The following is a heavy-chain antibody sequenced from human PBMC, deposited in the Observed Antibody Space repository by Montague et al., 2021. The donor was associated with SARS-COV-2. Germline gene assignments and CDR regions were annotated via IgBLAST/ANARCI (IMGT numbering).Heavy chain of an antibody. CDR1: GDTFNSND. V-gene: IGHV1-8*01. CDR2: MNPNSGNT. Sequence: SVKVSCKASGDTFNSNDINWTRQATGQGLEWMGWMNPNSGNTGHVQKFQDRVTMTRDTSISTVYMELSSLRSEDTAVYYCAVAYGGPRNAFDIWGQGTMVTVSS. J-gene: IGHJ3*02. CDR3: AVAYGGPRNAFDI. D-gene: IGHD4-23*01.